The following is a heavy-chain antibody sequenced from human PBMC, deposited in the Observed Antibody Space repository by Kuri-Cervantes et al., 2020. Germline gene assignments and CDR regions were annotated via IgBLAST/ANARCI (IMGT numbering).Heavy chain of an antibody. V-gene: IGHV3-43*01. CDR2: ISWDGGST. D-gene: IGHD6-19*01. CDR1: GFTFDDYT. CDR3: AKVPLAVAGTGPLVYFQH. Sequence: GGSLRLSCAASGFTFDDYTMHWVRQAPGKGLEWVSLISWDGGSTYYADSVKGRFTISRDNSKNTLYLQMNSLRAEDTAVYYCAKVPLAVAGTGPLVYFQHWGQGTLVTVSS. J-gene: IGHJ1*01.